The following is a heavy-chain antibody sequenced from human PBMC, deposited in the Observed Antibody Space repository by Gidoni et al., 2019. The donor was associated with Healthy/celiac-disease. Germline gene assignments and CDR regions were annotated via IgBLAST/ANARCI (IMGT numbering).Heavy chain of an antibody. J-gene: IGHJ5*02. V-gene: IGHV4-38-2*02. CDR2: IYHSGST. CDR3: ARESFFAGYSSGWSEKYNWFDP. D-gene: IGHD6-19*01. Sequence: QVQLQESGPGLVKPSETLSLTCAVSGYSISSGYYWGWIRQPPGKGLEWIGSIYHSGSTYYNPSLKSRVTISVDTSKNQFSLKLSSVTAADTAVYYCARESFFAGYSSGWSEKYNWFDPWGQGTLVTVSS. CDR1: GYSISSGYY.